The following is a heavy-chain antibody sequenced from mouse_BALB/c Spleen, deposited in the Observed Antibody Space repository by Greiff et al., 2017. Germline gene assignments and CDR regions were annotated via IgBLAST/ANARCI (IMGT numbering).Heavy chain of an antibody. CDR2: INSNGGST. CDR3: ARDRGYGSSFWFAY. CDR1: GFTFSSYG. V-gene: IGHV5-6-3*01. D-gene: IGHD1-1*01. Sequence: EVHLVESGGGLVQPGGSLKLSCAASGFTFSSYGMSWVRQTPDKRLELVATINSNGGSTYYPDSVKGRFTISRDNAKNTLYLQMSSLKSEDTAMYYCARDRGYGSSFWFAYWGQGTLVTVSA. J-gene: IGHJ3*01.